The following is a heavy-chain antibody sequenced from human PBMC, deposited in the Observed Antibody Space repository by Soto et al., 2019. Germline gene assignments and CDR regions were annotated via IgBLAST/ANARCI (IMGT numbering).Heavy chain of an antibody. CDR1: GFTFSSYW. J-gene: IGHJ6*02. V-gene: IGHV3-74*01. CDR3: ARDAYGDYYYYYGMDV. Sequence: LRLSCAASGFTFSSYWMHWVRQAPGKGLVWVSRINSDGSSTSYADSVKGRFTISRDNAKNTLYLQMNSLRAEDTAVYYCARDAYGDYYYYYGMDVWGQGTTVTVSS. CDR2: INSDGSST. D-gene: IGHD4-17*01.